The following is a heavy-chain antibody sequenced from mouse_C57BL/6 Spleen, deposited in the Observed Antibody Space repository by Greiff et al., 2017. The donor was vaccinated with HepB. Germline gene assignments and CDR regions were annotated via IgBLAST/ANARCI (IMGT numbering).Heavy chain of an antibody. CDR3: ARGELGGNYYFDY. V-gene: IGHV7-3*01. D-gene: IGHD2-1*01. Sequence: EVKLVESGGGLVQPGGSLSLSCAASGFTFTDYYMSWVRQPPGKALEWLGFIRNKANGYTTEYSASVKGRFTISRDNSQSILYLQMNALRAEDSATYYCARGELGGNYYFDYWGQGTTLTVSS. CDR1: GFTFTDYY. CDR2: IRNKANGYTT. J-gene: IGHJ2*01.